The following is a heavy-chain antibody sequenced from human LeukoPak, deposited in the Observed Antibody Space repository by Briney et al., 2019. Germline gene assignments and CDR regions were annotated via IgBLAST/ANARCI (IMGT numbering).Heavy chain of an antibody. V-gene: IGHV1-2*02. J-gene: IGHJ3*01. CDR3: AREFSSKLEWLAYVTGDDAFDV. CDR2: FNPKTGGT. D-gene: IGHD3-3*01. CDR1: GYSFTGYH. Sequence: ASVKVSCKAFGYSFTGYHLHWVRQAPRQGLEWMGWFNPKTGGTNYARKFQGRVTMTRDTSINTVNMELSRLTSDDTAVYYCAREFSSKLEWLAYVTGDDAFDVWGQGTMITVS.